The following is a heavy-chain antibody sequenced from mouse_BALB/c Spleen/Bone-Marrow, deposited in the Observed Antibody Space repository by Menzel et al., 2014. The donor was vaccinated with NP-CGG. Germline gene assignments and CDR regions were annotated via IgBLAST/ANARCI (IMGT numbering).Heavy chain of an antibody. CDR1: GYTFTDYA. CDR2: ISTYSGNT. Sequence: VQLQQSGPELVSPGVSVKISCKGSGYTFTDYAMHWVKQSHAKSLEWIGVISTYSGNTNYNQKFKGKATMTVDKSSSTAYMELARLTSEDSAIYYCARGIYYDSTWFAYWGQGTLVTVSA. J-gene: IGHJ3*01. CDR3: ARGIYYDSTWFAY. D-gene: IGHD2-4*01. V-gene: IGHV1-67*01.